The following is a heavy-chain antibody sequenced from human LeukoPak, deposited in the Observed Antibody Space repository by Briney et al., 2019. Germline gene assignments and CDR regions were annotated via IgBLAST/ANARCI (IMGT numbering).Heavy chain of an antibody. V-gene: IGHV3-30*03. J-gene: IGHJ4*02. Sequence: GGSLRLSCAASGFTFSSYSMNWVRQAPGKGLEWVAVISYDGSNKYYADSVKGRFTISRDNSKNTLYLQMNSLRAEDTAVYYCARGLGSGSYYRYFDYWGQGTLVTVSS. CDR1: GFTFSSYS. CDR2: ISYDGSNK. CDR3: ARGLGSGSYYRYFDY. D-gene: IGHD1-26*01.